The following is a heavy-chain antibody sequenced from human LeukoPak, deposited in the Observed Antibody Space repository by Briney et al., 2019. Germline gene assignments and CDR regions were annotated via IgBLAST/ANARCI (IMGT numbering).Heavy chain of an antibody. Sequence: GSLRLSFAASGFTFSSYAMSWVRQAPGKGLEWVSAISGSGGSTYYADSVKGRFTISRDNSKNTLYLQMNSLRAEDTAVYYCAKVRGSSWYKDYWGQGTLVTVSS. V-gene: IGHV3-23*01. J-gene: IGHJ4*02. D-gene: IGHD6-13*01. CDR3: AKVRGSSWYKDY. CDR1: GFTFSSYA. CDR2: ISGSGGST.